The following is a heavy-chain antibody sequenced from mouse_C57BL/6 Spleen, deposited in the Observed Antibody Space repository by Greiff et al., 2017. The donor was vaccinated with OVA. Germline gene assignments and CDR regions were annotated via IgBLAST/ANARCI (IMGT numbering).Heavy chain of an antibody. V-gene: IGHV3-6*01. D-gene: IGHD1-1*01. CDR3: ARDHGYYGSSPYWYFDV. J-gene: IGHJ1*03. Sequence: EVKLMESGPGLVKPSQSLSLTCSVTGYSITSGYYWNWIRQFPGNKLEWMGYISYDGSNNYNPSLKNRISITRDTSKNQFFLKLNSVTTEDTATYYCARDHGYYGSSPYWYFDVWGTGTTVTVSS. CDR1: GYSITSGYY. CDR2: ISYDGSN.